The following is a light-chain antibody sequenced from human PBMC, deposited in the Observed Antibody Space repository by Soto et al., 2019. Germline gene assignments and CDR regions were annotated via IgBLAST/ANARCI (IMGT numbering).Light chain of an antibody. V-gene: IGLV1-44*01. Sequence: QSVLTQPPSASGTPGQRVTISCSGSSSNIGRSTVNWYQLLPGTAPKLVIYSSDQRPSGVPDRFSGSMSGTSASLAISGLQSEDEADYYCAAWDDTLSGPVFGGGTKVTVL. CDR3: AAWDDTLSGPV. CDR2: SSD. CDR1: SSNIGRST. J-gene: IGLJ2*01.